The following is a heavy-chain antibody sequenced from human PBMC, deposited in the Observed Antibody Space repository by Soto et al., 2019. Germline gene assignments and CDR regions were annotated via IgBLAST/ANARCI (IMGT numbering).Heavy chain of an antibody. D-gene: IGHD5-18*01. CDR3: ARQEDTAMVGFDY. Sequence: QLQLQESGPGLVKPSETLSLTCTVSGGSISSSRYYWGWIRQPPGKGLEWIGSIYYSGSTYYNQSLKSRVTISVDTSRNRFSLKLSSVTAADTAVYYCARQEDTAMVGFDYWGQGTLVTVSS. CDR2: IYYSGST. V-gene: IGHV4-39*01. CDR1: GGSISSSRYY. J-gene: IGHJ4*02.